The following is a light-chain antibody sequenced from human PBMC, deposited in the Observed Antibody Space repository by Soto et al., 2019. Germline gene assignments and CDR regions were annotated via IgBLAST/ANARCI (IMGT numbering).Light chain of an antibody. CDR3: QQYDNSVWT. J-gene: IGKJ1*01. CDR2: GAS. CDR1: RSVSADN. V-gene: IGKV3-20*01. Sequence: IALTQSPGTLSSSPGERAAISCLASRSVSADNLAWYQQRPGQAPRLLIYGASRRATGIPDRFSGSGSGTDFTLTISRLEPEDVAVYYCQQYDNSVWTFGQGTKVDI.